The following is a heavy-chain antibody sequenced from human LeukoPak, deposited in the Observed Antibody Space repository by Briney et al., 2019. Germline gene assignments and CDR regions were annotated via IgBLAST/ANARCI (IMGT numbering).Heavy chain of an antibody. D-gene: IGHD2-21*02. J-gene: IGHJ5*02. CDR2: INHSGST. CDR1: GGSFSGYY. V-gene: IGHV4-34*01. Sequence: PSETLSLTCAVYGGSFSGYYWSWIRQPPGKGLEWIGEINHSGSTNYNPSLKSRVTISVDTSKNQFSLKLSSVTAADTAVYYCARVLGIVVATAIANWFDPWGQGTLVTVSS. CDR3: ARVLGIVVATAIANWFDP.